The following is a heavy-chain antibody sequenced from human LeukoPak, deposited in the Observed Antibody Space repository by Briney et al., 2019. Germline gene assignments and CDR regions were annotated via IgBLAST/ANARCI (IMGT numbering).Heavy chain of an antibody. Sequence: SETLSLTCAVYGGSFSGYYWSWIRQPPGKGLEWIGEINHSGSTNYNPSLKSRVTISVDTSKNQFSLKLSSVTAADTAVYYCARVLDSSGYYFNYYYYYGMDVWGQGTTVTVSS. CDR1: GGSFSGYY. V-gene: IGHV4-34*01. CDR2: INHSGST. J-gene: IGHJ6*02. D-gene: IGHD3-22*01. CDR3: ARVLDSSGYYFNYYYYYGMDV.